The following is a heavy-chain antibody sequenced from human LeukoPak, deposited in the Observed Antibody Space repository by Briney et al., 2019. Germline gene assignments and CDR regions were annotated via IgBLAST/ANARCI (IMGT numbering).Heavy chain of an antibody. V-gene: IGHV3-23*01. J-gene: IGHJ5*02. CDR3: AGSITIFGVVSNWFDP. D-gene: IGHD3-3*01. CDR1: GFTFSSYV. Sequence: PGGSLRLSCAASGFTFSSYVMSWVRQAPGMGLEWVSAISGGGNSAYYADSVKGRFTISRDNSKNTLYLQMNSLRAEDTAVYYCAGSITIFGVVSNWFDPWGQGTLVTVSS. CDR2: ISGGGNSA.